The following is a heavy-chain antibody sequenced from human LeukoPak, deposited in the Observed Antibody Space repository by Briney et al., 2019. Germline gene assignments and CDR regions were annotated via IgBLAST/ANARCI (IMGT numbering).Heavy chain of an antibody. D-gene: IGHD3-10*01. CDR2: MSSSGNN. CDR1: GDSISYFY. Sequence: SETLSLTCSVSGDSISYFYWSWIRQAAGKGLEWIGRMSSSGNNDYNASLKSRVTMSVDTSKNQLSLKLSSVTAADTAVYYCARSMVRGITTRGKAEYFKHWGQGTLVTVSS. CDR3: ARSMVRGITTRGKAEYFKH. J-gene: IGHJ1*01. V-gene: IGHV4-4*07.